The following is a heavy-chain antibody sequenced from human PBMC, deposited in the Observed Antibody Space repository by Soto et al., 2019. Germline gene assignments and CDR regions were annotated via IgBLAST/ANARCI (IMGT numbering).Heavy chain of an antibody. CDR2: INPSGGST. V-gene: IGHV1-46*01. CDR1: GYTFTSYY. Sequence: ASVKVSCKASGYTFTSYYMHWVRQAPGQGLEWMGIINPSGGSTSYAQKFQGRVTMTRDTSTSTVYMELSSLRSEDTAVYYCARDTQYFIVVVPAAMHYGMDVWGQGTTVTVSS. D-gene: IGHD2-2*01. CDR3: ARDTQYFIVVVPAAMHYGMDV. J-gene: IGHJ6*02.